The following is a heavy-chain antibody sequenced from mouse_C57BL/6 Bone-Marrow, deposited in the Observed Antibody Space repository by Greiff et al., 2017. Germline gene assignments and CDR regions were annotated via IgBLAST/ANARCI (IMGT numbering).Heavy chain of an antibody. J-gene: IGHJ4*01. CDR2: ISDGGSYT. D-gene: IGHD2-3*01. V-gene: IGHV5-4*01. Sequence: EVKLMESGGGLVKPGGSLKLSCAASGFTFSSYAMSWVRQTPEKRLEWVATISDGGSYTYYPDIVKGRFTISRDNAKNNLYLQMSHLKSEDTAMYYCAREVVTTAMDYWGQGTSVTVSS. CDR1: GFTFSSYA. CDR3: AREVVTTAMDY.